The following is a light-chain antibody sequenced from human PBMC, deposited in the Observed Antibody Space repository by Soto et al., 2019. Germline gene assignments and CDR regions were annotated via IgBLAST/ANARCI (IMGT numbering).Light chain of an antibody. CDR3: QQYNDWPLT. CDR1: QSVSSN. V-gene: IGKV3D-15*01. J-gene: IGKJ4*01. Sequence: EIVMTQSPATLSVSPGERATLSCRASQSVSSNLAWHQQKPGQAPSLLIYDISARAPGIPTRFSGSGPGTEFTLTSSSLQSEDLAVYYCQQYNDWPLTSGGGTKVEIK. CDR2: DIS.